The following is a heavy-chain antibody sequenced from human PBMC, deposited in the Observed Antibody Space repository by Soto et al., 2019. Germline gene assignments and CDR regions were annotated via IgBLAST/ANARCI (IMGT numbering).Heavy chain of an antibody. V-gene: IGHV3-7*01. J-gene: IGHJ6*03. CDR1: GFTFSSYW. CDR2: IKQDGSEK. D-gene: IGHD3-10*01. CDR3: ARDGRYYGSGSIYYYYMDV. Sequence: PGGSLRLSCAASGFTFSSYWMSWVRQAPGKGLEWVANIKQDGSEKYYVDSVKGRFTISRDNAKNSLYLQMNSLRAEDTAVYYCARDGRYYGSGSIYYYYMDVWGKGTTVTVSS.